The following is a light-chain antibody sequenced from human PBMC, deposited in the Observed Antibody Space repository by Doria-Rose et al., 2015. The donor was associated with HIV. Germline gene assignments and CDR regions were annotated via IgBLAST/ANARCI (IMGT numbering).Light chain of an antibody. CDR2: KAS. V-gene: IGKV1-5*03. CDR1: QSISSW. Sequence: DIRMTQSPSTLSASVGDRVTITCRASQSISSWLAWYQQKPGKAPKLLIYKASSLESGVPSRFSGSGSGTEFTLTISSLQPDDFATYYCQQYNSYPYTFGQGTKLKIK. J-gene: IGKJ2*01. CDR3: QQYNSYPYT.